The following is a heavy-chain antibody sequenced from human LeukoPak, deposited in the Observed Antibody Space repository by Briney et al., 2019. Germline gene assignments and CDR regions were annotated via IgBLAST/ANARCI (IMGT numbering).Heavy chain of an antibody. CDR1: GYSISSGYY. V-gene: IGHV4-38-2*01. D-gene: IGHD5-12*01. CDR3: ARAARYSGYDGLLKRYYFDY. Sequence: PSETLSLTCAVSGYSISSGYYWGWIRQPPGKGLEWIGSIYHSGSTYYNPSLKSRVTISVDTSKNQFSLKLSSVTAADTAVYYCARAARYSGYDGLLKRYYFDYWGQGTLVTVSP. J-gene: IGHJ4*02. CDR2: IYHSGST.